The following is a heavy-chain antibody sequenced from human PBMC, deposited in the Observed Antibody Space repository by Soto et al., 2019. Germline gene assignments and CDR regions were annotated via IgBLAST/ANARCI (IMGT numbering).Heavy chain of an antibody. J-gene: IGHJ6*03. D-gene: IGHD3-10*01. V-gene: IGHV3-49*03. Sequence: GVSMRLSSTASGCNFGDYAMSWFRQATGKGLEWVGFIRSKAYGGTTEYAASVKGRFTISRDDSKSIAYLQMNSLKTEDTAVYYCTSPYYYGSGSYYYYYYYMDVWGKGTTVTVSS. CDR3: TSPYYYGSGSYYYYYYYMDV. CDR1: GCNFGDYA. CDR2: IRSKAYGGTT.